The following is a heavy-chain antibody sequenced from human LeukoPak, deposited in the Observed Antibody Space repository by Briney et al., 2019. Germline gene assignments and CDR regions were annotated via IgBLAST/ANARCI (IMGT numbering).Heavy chain of an antibody. J-gene: IGHJ4*02. CDR3: AKRSCGGGSCNFDY. V-gene: IGHV3-23*01. CDR1: GFTFSSYA. Sequence: GGSLRLSCAASGFTFSSYAMSWVRQAPGKGLEWVSAISASGGYTNYADSVKGRFTISRDNSKNTLYLQMHSLRAEDTAVYYCAKRSCGGGSCNFDYWGQGTLVTVSS. CDR2: ISASGGYT. D-gene: IGHD2-15*01.